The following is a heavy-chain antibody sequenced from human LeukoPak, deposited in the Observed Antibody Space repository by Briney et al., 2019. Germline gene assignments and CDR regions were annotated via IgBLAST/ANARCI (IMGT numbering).Heavy chain of an antibody. V-gene: IGHV4-39*07. CDR1: GGSISSSSYY. D-gene: IGHD5-24*01. Sequence: SETLSLTCTVSGGSISSSSYYWSWIRQPPGKGLEWIGEINHSGSTNYNPSLKSRVTISVDTSKNQFSLKLSSVTAADTAVYYCAHRWGRWLQLSFDYWGQGTLVTVSS. CDR2: INHSGST. J-gene: IGHJ4*02. CDR3: AHRWGRWLQLSFDY.